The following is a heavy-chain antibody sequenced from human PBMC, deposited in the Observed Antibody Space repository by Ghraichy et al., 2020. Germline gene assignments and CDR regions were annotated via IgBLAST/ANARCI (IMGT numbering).Heavy chain of an antibody. Sequence: GGSLRLSCAASGFTFSSYWMSWVRQAAGKGLEWVANINQDGSEKYYVDSVKGRFTISRDNAKNSLYLQMNSLRAEDTAVYYCARVNDFWSGYYASDAFDIWGQGTMVTVSS. CDR1: GFTFSSYW. J-gene: IGHJ3*02. CDR3: ARVNDFWSGYYASDAFDI. CDR2: INQDGSEK. V-gene: IGHV3-7*03. D-gene: IGHD3-3*01.